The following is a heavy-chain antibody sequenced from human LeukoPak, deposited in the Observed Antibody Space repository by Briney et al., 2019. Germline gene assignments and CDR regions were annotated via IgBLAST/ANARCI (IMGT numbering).Heavy chain of an antibody. J-gene: IGHJ4*02. CDR3: ARGRTVATTSFDY. D-gene: IGHD5-12*01. V-gene: IGHV3-23*01. CDR1: GFTFSSYA. Sequence: GGSLRLSCAASGFTFSSYAMSWVRQAPGKGLEWVSTISGSGGSTYSADSVKGRFTISRDNSKNTLYLQMNSLRAEDTAVYYCARGRTVATTSFDYWGQGTLVTVSS. CDR2: ISGSGGST.